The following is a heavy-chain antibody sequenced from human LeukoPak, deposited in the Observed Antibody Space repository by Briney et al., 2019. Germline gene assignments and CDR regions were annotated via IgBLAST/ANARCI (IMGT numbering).Heavy chain of an antibody. CDR2: ISAYNGNT. D-gene: IGHD3-3*01. Sequence: ASVKVSCKASVYTFTSYGISWVRQAPGQGLEWMGWISAYNGNTNYAQKLQGRVTMTTDTSTSTAYMELRSLRSDDTAVYYCARDRKSYYDFWSGYLRNDYWGQGTLVTVSS. CDR3: ARDRKSYYDFWSGYLRNDY. J-gene: IGHJ4*02. CDR1: VYTFTSYG. V-gene: IGHV1-18*01.